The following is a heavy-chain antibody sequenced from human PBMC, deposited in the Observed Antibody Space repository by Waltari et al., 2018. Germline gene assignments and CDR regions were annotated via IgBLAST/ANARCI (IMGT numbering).Heavy chain of an antibody. V-gene: IGHV1-69*12. CDR3: ARGEYHNFWSGYYYYYYMDV. CDR1: GGTFSSYA. Sequence: QVQLVQSGAEVKKPGSSVMVSCKASGGTFSSYAISWVRQAPGQGLEWMGGIIPIFGTANYAQKFQGRVTITADESTSTAYMELSSLRSEDTAVYYCARGEYHNFWSGYYYYYYMDVWGKGTTVTISS. J-gene: IGHJ6*03. CDR2: IIPIFGTA. D-gene: IGHD3-3*01.